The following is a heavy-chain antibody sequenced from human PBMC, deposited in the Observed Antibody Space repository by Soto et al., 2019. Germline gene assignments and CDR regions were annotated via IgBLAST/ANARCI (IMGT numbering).Heavy chain of an antibody. D-gene: IGHD6-19*01. CDR3: ARDMYSSDYFVKWFEP. CDR1: GFSFSSYA. J-gene: IGHJ5*02. CDR2: ISHDGINK. Sequence: QVRLVESGGGVVQPGRSLRLSCTASGFSFSSYAMYWFRQPPGKGLEWVAVISHDGINKHYADSVKGRVTVSRDNSNHSLDLHLNSLRSEDTAMYYRARDMYSSDYFVKWFEPWGQGTLVTVSS. V-gene: IGHV3-30-3*01.